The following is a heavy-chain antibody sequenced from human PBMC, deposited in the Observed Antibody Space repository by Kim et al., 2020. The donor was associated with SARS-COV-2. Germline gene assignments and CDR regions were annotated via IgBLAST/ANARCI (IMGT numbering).Heavy chain of an antibody. J-gene: IGHJ4*02. CDR1: GYSISSGYY. Sequence: SETLSLTCTVSGYSISSGYYWGWIRQPPGKGLEWIGSIYHSGSTYYNPSLKSRVTISVDTSKNQFSLKLSSVTAADTAVYYCASGGYDPFDYWGQGTLVTVSS. CDR2: IYHSGST. CDR3: ASGGYDPFDY. D-gene: IGHD5-12*01. V-gene: IGHV4-38-2*02.